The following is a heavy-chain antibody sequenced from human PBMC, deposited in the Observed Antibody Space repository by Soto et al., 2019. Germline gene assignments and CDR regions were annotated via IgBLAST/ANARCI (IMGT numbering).Heavy chain of an antibody. Sequence: QVQLVQSGAEVKKPGSSVKVSCKASGGTFSSYAISWVRQAPGQGLEWMGGIIPIFGTANYAQKFQGRVTITADESTSTAYIELRRRRSEDTAVYYCAREGGYCSSTRCLSGYYYYGMDVCGQGTTVTVSS. J-gene: IGHJ6*02. CDR2: IIPIFGTA. CDR3: AREGGYCSSTRCLSGYYYYGMDV. CDR1: GGTFSSYA. V-gene: IGHV1-69*01. D-gene: IGHD2-2*01.